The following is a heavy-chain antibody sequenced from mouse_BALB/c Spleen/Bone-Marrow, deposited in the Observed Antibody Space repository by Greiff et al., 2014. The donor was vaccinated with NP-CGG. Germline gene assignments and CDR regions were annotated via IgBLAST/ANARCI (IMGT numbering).Heavy chain of an antibody. V-gene: IGHV1-4*01. D-gene: IGHD1-1*01. CDR3: ARSGRVLRDPCVDY. CDR2: IYPSGGYT. Sequence: VQLQQSGAELARPGASVKMSCKASGYTFTSYSMHWVKQRPGQGLEWIGYIYPSGGYTNYNQKFKDKATLTADKSSSTAYMQLSSMTSENSAVYYCARSGRVLRDPCVDYWGQGTTLTVSS. J-gene: IGHJ2*01. CDR1: GYTFTSYS.